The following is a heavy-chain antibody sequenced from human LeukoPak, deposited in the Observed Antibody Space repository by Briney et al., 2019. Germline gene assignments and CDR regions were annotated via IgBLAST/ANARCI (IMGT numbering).Heavy chain of an antibody. CDR3: ARPRIVGATKAPFDY. Sequence: PSETLSLTCTVSGGSIRGYYWSWIRQPPGKGLEWIGYIYYSGSTNYNPSLKSRVTISVDTSKNQFSLKLSAVTAADTAVYYCARPRIVGATKAPFDYWGQGTLVTVSS. V-gene: IGHV4-59*08. D-gene: IGHD1-26*01. CDR1: GGSIRGYY. J-gene: IGHJ4*02. CDR2: IYYSGST.